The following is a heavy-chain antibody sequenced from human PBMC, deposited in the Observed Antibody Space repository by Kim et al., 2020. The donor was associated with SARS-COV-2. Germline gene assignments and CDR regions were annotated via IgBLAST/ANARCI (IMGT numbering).Heavy chain of an antibody. Sequence: ESVKGRVTISRDNAKNSLYLQMNSLRAEDTAVYYCARGGSGGCGWYERDYWGQGTLVTVSS. CDR3: ARGGSGGCGWYERDY. D-gene: IGHD6-19*01. J-gene: IGHJ4*02. V-gene: IGHV3-7*03.